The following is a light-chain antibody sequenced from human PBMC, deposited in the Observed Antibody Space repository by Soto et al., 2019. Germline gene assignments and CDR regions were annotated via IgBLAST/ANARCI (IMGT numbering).Light chain of an antibody. CDR1: SSDVGSYNR. V-gene: IGLV2-14*01. CDR2: DVS. J-gene: IGLJ1*01. Sequence: QSALTQPASVSGSPGQSITISCTGTSSDVGSYNRVSWYQQPPGTAPRLIIHDVSNRPSGVSTRFSGSKSGNTASLTISGLQAEDESDYFCNSYTTSSPYVFGTGTKVTVL. CDR3: NSYTTSSPYV.